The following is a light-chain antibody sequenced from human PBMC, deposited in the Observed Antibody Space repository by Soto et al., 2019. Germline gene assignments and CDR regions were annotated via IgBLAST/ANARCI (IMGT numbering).Light chain of an antibody. V-gene: IGKV1-39*01. J-gene: IGKJ4*01. Sequence: DIQMTQSPSSLSASVGDRVTITCRASQSISSSLNWYQQKPGKDPKVLIFAASSLQSAAPSRFSGSGSGTDFTLTISSLQPEDSATDYGQQSYSSPLTFGGGTKVEI. CDR2: AAS. CDR1: QSISSS. CDR3: QQSYSSPLT.